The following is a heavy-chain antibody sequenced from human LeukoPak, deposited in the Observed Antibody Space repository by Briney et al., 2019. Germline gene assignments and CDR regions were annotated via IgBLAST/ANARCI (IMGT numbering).Heavy chain of an antibody. CDR1: GFTFSSYA. CDR2: ISGSGGST. CDR3: AKFDGDYGDFFDY. Sequence: PGGSLRLSCAASGFTFSSYARSWGRQDPGKGLEWGSAISGSGGSTYYAHSVKGRFTISRDNSKNKLYLQMNSLRAEDTAVYYCAKFDGDYGDFFDYWGQGTLVTVSS. J-gene: IGHJ4*02. D-gene: IGHD4-17*01. V-gene: IGHV3-23*01.